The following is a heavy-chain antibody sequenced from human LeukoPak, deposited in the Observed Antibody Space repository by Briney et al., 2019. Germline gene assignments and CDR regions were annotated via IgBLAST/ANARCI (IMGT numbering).Heavy chain of an antibody. D-gene: IGHD1-14*01. CDR2: ITGSGKDA. V-gene: IGHV3-23*01. CDR1: GFTFSSHA. Sequence: GGSLRLSCTASGFTFSSHAMTWVRQAAGKGLQWVSSITGSGKDAYYADSVKGRVTISRENSNNTLFLQMDSLRAEHTAMYYCAKVRADHLHHQDDFDYWGQGTLVTVSS. CDR3: AKVRADHLHHQDDFDY. J-gene: IGHJ4*02.